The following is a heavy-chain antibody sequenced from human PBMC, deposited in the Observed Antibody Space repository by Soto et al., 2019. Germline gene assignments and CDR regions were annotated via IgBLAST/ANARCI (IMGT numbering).Heavy chain of an antibody. D-gene: IGHD2-15*01. CDR3: ARLRAVVAADY. CDR2: IYYSGST. Sequence: VQLLESGPGLVKPSETLSLTCTVSGGSISSYYWSWIRQPPGKGLEWIGYIYYSGSTNYNPSLKSRVTISVDTSKNQFSLKLSSVTAADTAVYYCARLRAVVAADYWGQGTLVTVSS. CDR1: GGSISSYY. V-gene: IGHV4-59*08. J-gene: IGHJ4*02.